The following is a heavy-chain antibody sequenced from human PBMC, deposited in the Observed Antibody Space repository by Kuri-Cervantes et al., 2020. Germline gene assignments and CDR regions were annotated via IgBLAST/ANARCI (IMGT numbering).Heavy chain of an antibody. Sequence: SETLSLTCTVSGGSISSYYWSWIRQHPGKGLEWIGYSYYSGSTYYNPSLKSRLTISLDTSKNQFSLKLNSLTAADTAVYYCASGSSLVATLSYWGQGILVTVSS. CDR1: GGSISSYY. D-gene: IGHD5-12*01. V-gene: IGHV4-59*06. CDR2: SYYSGST. J-gene: IGHJ4*02. CDR3: ASGSSLVATLSY.